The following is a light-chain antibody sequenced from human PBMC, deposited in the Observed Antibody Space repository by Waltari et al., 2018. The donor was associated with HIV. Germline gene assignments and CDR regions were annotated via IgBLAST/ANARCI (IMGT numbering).Light chain of an antibody. Sequence: QSVLTQPPSASGTPGQRVTISCSGTTSNVGSNFVSWYQQLPGTAPKLLIYRENRRPSGVPDRFSGSKSVASASLAISGLRSEDEGDYYCATWDGSLGGFYVFGAGTKVTVL. J-gene: IGLJ1*01. V-gene: IGLV1-47*01. CDR1: TSNVGSNF. CDR3: ATWDGSLGGFYV. CDR2: REN.